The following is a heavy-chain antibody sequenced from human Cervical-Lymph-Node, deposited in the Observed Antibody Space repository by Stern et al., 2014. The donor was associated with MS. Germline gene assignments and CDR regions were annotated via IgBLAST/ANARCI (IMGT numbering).Heavy chain of an antibody. J-gene: IGHJ3*02. Sequence: QVQLVQSGAEVKKPGASVKVSCKASGYTFSDHYMHWVRQAPGQGLEWMGWINAKSGITNYAQKFQGRVNMTRDTSISTAYMELSSLRSDDTAVYYCARELNWNDIFTNVFDIWGQGTMVTVSS. CDR2: INAKSGIT. V-gene: IGHV1-2*02. CDR1: GYTFSDHY. CDR3: ARELNWNDIFTNVFDI. D-gene: IGHD1-20*01.